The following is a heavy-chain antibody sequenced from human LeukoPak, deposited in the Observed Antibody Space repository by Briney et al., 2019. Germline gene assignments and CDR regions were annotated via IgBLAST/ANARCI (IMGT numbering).Heavy chain of an antibody. Sequence: GASVKVSCKSSGGTFSSYAIGWVRQAPGQGLEWIEWINPNSGGTNYAQKFQGRVTMTRDTSISTAYMELSRLRSDDTAVYYCARGPPYYYGSGSGGAFDIWGQGTMVTVSS. CDR2: INPNSGGT. D-gene: IGHD3-10*01. CDR3: ARGPPYYYGSGSGGAFDI. V-gene: IGHV1-2*02. J-gene: IGHJ3*02. CDR1: GGTFSSYA.